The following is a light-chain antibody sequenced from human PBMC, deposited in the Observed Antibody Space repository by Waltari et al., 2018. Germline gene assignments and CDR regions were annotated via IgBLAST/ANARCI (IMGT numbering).Light chain of an antibody. V-gene: IGLV2-14*03. Sequence: QSALTQPASVSGSPGQSITISCTGTSSDVGGYNYVSWYQQHPGKAPKLLIYDVNNRPSGVSNRFSGSKSGNTASLTISGLQAEDEADYYCSSYTSSSPPYVFGTGTKVTVL. CDR1: SSDVGGYNY. CDR2: DVN. CDR3: SSYTSSSPPYV. J-gene: IGLJ1*01.